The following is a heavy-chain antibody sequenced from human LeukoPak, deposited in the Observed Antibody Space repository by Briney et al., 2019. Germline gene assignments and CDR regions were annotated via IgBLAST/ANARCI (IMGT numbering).Heavy chain of an antibody. CDR2: ISGSGGST. CDR1: GFTFSSYA. V-gene: IGHV3-23*01. Sequence: GGSLRLSCAASGFTFSSYAMSWVRQAPGKGLEWVSAISGSGGSTYYADSVKGRFTISRDNSKNTLYLQMNSLRAEDTAVYYCAKVVSGGRLERLVEYYFDYWGQGTLVTVSS. CDR3: AKVVSGGRLERLVEYYFDY. D-gene: IGHD1-1*01. J-gene: IGHJ4*02.